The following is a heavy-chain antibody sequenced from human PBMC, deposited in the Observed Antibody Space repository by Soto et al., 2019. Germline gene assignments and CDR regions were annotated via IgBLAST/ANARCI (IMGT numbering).Heavy chain of an antibody. CDR1: GGSISSSSYH. Sequence: PSETLSLTCTVSGGSISSSSYHWGWIRQPPGKGLEWIGSIYYSGSTYYNPSLKSRVTISVDTSKNQFSLKLSSVTAADTAVYYCARALEDYYDCSGYYLSYFHYWGQGTLVTVS. J-gene: IGHJ4*02. CDR2: IYYSGST. D-gene: IGHD3-22*01. CDR3: ARALEDYYDCSGYYLSYFHY. V-gene: IGHV4-39*01.